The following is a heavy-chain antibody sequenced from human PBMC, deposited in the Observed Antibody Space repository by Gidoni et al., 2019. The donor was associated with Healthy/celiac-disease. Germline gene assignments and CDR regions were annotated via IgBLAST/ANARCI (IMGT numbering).Heavy chain of an antibody. CDR3: ASISSGWYFDY. J-gene: IGHJ4*02. CDR2: IYHSGST. Sequence: QVQLQESGPGRVKPAETLSLTCTVYGYSISSGYYWGWIRQPPGTGLEWIGSIYHSGSTYYNPSLKSRVTISVDTSKNQFSLKLRSVTAADTAVYYCASISSGWYFDYWGQGTLVTVSS. CDR1: GYSISSGYY. V-gene: IGHV4-38-2*02. D-gene: IGHD6-19*01.